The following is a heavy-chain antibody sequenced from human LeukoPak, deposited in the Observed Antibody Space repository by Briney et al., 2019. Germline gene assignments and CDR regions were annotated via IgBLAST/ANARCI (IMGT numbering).Heavy chain of an antibody. CDR3: TRGPGIVVVTAVQSIYHFDY. J-gene: IGHJ4*02. D-gene: IGHD2-2*01. V-gene: IGHV3-49*04. Sequence: GGSLRLSCTASGFTFGDYAMSWVRQAPGKGLEGVGFISSKAYGGTTEYVASVKGRFTISRDDSKSIADLQMNSLKTEDTAVYYCTRGPGIVVVTAVQSIYHFDYWGQGTLVTVSS. CDR2: ISSKAYGGTT. CDR1: GFTFGDYA.